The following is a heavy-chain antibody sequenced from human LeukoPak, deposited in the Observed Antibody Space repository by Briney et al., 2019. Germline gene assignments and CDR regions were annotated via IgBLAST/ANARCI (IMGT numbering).Heavy chain of an antibody. CDR3: AREERYYDILTGYYYYFDY. J-gene: IGHJ4*02. D-gene: IGHD3-9*01. CDR1: GYTFTSYG. Sequence: ASVKVSCKASGYTFTSYGISWVRRAPGQGLEWMGWISAYNGNTNYAQKLQGRVTMTTDTSTSTAYMELRSLRSDDTAVYYCAREERYYDILTGYYYYFDYWGQGTLVTVSS. CDR2: ISAYNGNT. V-gene: IGHV1-18*01.